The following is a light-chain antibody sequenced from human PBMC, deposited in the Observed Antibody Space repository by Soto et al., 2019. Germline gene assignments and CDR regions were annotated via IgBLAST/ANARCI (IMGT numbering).Light chain of an antibody. J-gene: IGKJ4*01. V-gene: IGKV3-20*01. CDR2: DTS. CDR3: QHQGT. CDR1: QSVGRRY. Sequence: VVLTQSPGTLSLSPGERATLSCRASQSVGRRYLAWYQQKPGQAPRLLIYDTSDRRSDSPDRFSGGGSDTDFSLTISRLVPEDSALYSCQHQGTFGGGTKVEIK.